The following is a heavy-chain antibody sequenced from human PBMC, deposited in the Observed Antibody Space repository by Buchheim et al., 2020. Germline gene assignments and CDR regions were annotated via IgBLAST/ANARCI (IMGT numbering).Heavy chain of an antibody. Sequence: EVQLVESGGGLVQPGGSLRLSCAASGFTFSSYSMNWVRQAPGKGLEWVSYISSSSSTIYYADSVKGRLTISRDNAKNSLYLQMNSLRAEDTAVYYCARVRITMVRGVIPYGMDVWGQGTT. CDR1: GFTFSSYS. CDR3: ARVRITMVRGVIPYGMDV. J-gene: IGHJ6*02. D-gene: IGHD3-10*01. V-gene: IGHV3-48*01. CDR2: ISSSSSTI.